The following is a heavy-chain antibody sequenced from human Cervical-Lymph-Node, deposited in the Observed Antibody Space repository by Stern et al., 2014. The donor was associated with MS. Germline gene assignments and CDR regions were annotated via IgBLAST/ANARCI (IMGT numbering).Heavy chain of an antibody. CDR3: ARGQRYFDY. CDR1: GYTFTSSS. CDR2: INTSGDST. V-gene: IGHV1-46*01. Sequence: QLVQSGPEVKKTGASVKLSCKAPGYTFTSSSMHWVRQAPGQGLEWMGIINTSGDSTTYAPKFQGRVTLTRAKSSSTVYMELSSLGSEDTAVYYCARGQRYFDYWGQGTLVTVSS. J-gene: IGHJ4*02.